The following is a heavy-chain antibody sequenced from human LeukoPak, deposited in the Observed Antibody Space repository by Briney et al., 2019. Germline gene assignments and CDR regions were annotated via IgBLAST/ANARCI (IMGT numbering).Heavy chain of an antibody. Sequence: GGSLRLSCAASGFMFTGYSMTWVRQAPGKGLEWISYINAGSDYIYYADSVEGRFTISRDNSKNSLYLQMNSLRPDDTAIYYCAKSWAPIADPDAFDIWGQGTMVTVSS. CDR3: AKSWAPIADPDAFDI. CDR2: INAGSDYI. D-gene: IGHD7-27*01. V-gene: IGHV3-21*05. J-gene: IGHJ3*02. CDR1: GFMFTGYS.